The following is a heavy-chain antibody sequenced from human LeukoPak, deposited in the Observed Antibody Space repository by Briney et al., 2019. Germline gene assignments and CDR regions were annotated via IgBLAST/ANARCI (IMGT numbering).Heavy chain of an antibody. V-gene: IGHV4-59*12. Sequence: SETLSLTCTVSGGSISSYYWSWIRQPPGKGLEWIGYIYHSGSTYYNPSLKSRVTLSVDRSKNQFSLTLSSVTTADTAVYYCGRGYSNYYGSGSYQSAYYYYYMDVWGKGTTVTVSS. D-gene: IGHD3-10*01. J-gene: IGHJ6*03. CDR3: GRGYSNYYGSGSYQSAYYYYYMDV. CDR1: GGSISSYY. CDR2: IYHSGST.